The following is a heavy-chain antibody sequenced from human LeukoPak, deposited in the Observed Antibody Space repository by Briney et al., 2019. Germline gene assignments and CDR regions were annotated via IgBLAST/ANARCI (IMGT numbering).Heavy chain of an antibody. CDR2: ISGSGGST. Sequence: GGSLRLSCAASGFTFSSYAMSWVRQAPGKGLEWVSAISGSGGSTYYADSVKGRFTISRDNSKNTLYLQMNSLRAEDTAVYYCARDCSSTSCYDYWGQGTLVTVSS. D-gene: IGHD2-2*01. V-gene: IGHV3-23*01. J-gene: IGHJ4*02. CDR1: GFTFSSYA. CDR3: ARDCSSTSCYDY.